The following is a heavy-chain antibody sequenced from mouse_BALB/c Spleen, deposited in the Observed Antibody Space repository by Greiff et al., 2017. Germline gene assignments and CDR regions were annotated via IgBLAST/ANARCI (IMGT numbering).Heavy chain of an antibody. CDR3: ARVLSTMITTNFDY. CDR1: GFTFSSYA. J-gene: IGHJ2*01. CDR2: ISSGGST. V-gene: IGHV5-6-5*01. Sequence: DVKLVESGGGLVKPGGSLKLSCAASGFTFSSYAMSWVRQTPEKRLEWVASISSGGSTYYPDSVKGRFTISRDNARNILYLQMSSLRSEDTAMYYCARVLSTMITTNFDYWGQGTTLTVSS. D-gene: IGHD2-4*01.